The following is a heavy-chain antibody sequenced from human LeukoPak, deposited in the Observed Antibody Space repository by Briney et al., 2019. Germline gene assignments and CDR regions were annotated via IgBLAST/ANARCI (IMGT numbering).Heavy chain of an antibody. Sequence: SETLSLTCTVSGGSISSSSHYWGWIRQPPGKGLEWIGSIYYSGSTYYNPSLKSRVTISVDTSKNQFSLKLSSVTAADTAVYYFARLWFGDHYPNDWGQGTLVTVSS. CDR3: ARLWFGDHYPND. J-gene: IGHJ4*02. CDR2: IYYSGST. V-gene: IGHV4-39*01. CDR1: GGSISSSSHY. D-gene: IGHD3-10*01.